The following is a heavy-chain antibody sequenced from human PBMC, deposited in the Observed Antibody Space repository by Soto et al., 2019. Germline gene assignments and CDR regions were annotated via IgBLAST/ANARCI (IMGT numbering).Heavy chain of an antibody. CDR3: ARAWRFLAPRSPYYFDY. V-gene: IGHV4-34*01. CDR2: INHSGST. CDR1: GVSFSGYY. Sequence: XETLSLTCAVYGVSFSGYYWSWIRQAPGKGLEWIGEINHSGSTNYNPSLKSRVTISVDTSKNQFSLKLSSVTAADTAVYYCARAWRFLAPRSPYYFDYWGQGTLVTVSS. J-gene: IGHJ4*02. D-gene: IGHD3-3*01.